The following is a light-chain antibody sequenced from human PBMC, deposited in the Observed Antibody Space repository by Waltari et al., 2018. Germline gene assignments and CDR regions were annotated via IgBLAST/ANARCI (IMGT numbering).Light chain of an antibody. CDR1: SSNIGSNS. CDR2: RNN. J-gene: IGLJ1*01. Sequence: QSVLTQPPSASGTPGQRVSISCSGSSSNIGSNSVYWYKQFPGTAPKPLISRNNELPSGVHDRFSGSKSGTSASLAISGLRSEDEADYYCAAWDDSLSGPGVFGTGTKVTVL. CDR3: AAWDDSLSGPGV. V-gene: IGLV1-47*01.